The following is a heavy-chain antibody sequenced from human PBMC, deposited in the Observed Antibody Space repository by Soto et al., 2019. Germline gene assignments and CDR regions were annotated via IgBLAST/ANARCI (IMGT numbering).Heavy chain of an antibody. CDR2: MNPNSGNT. CDR3: ARGRIESQLLQLDYYYGIDV. D-gene: IGHD2-2*01. V-gene: IGHV1-8*01. Sequence: QGPEWMGWMNPNSGNTGYAQKFQGRVTMTRTTSISTAYMELSSLRSEDTAVYYCARGRIESQLLQLDYYYGIDVWAQAPTLTVSS. J-gene: IGHJ6*01.